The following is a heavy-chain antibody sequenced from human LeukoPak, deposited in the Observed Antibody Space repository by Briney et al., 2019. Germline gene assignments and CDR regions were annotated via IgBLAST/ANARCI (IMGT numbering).Heavy chain of an antibody. Sequence: SATLSLTWTIAGGSISSYYGSWIRQPPRRGLGWIGYIYHSGSTNYNPSLKSRVTISVDTSKNQFSLKLSSVTAADTAVYYCVRSPPGDYFDYWGQGTLVTVSS. CDR3: VRSPPGDYFDY. J-gene: IGHJ4*02. CDR2: IYHSGST. V-gene: IGHV4-59*08. CDR1: GGSISSYY.